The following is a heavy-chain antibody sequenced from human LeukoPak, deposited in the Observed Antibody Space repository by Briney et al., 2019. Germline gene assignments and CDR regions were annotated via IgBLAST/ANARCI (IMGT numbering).Heavy chain of an antibody. J-gene: IGHJ4*02. D-gene: IGHD3-22*01. CDR1: GGTFSSYA. CDR3: AREWGHDSSGYYYGY. Sequence: ASVKVSCKASGGTFSSYAISWVRQAPGQGLEWMGGIIPLFGTASYAQKFRGRVTITAEESTSTAYMELSSLRSEDTAVYYCAREWGHDSSGYYYGYWGQGTLVAVSS. V-gene: IGHV1-69*13. CDR2: IIPLFGTA.